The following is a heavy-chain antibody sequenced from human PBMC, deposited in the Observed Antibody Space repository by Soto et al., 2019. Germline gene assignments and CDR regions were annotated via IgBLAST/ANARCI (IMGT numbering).Heavy chain of an antibody. CDR2: IFYSGST. V-gene: IGHV4-4*02. CDR1: GGSLSSSNW. Sequence: PSETLSLTCAVSGGSLSSSNWWSWVRQPPGKALEWLGEIFYSGSTKYNPSLNSRVTISADQSKNHLSLRLSSVTAADTAVYYCARGSVDTVESSGFYEYRGKGTPVT. J-gene: IGHJ6*03. D-gene: IGHD3-22*01. CDR3: ARGSVDTVESSGFYEY.